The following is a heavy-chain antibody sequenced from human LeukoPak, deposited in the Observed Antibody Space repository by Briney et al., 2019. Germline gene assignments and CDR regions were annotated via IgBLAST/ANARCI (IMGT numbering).Heavy chain of an antibody. CDR1: GFTFSSYG. J-gene: IGHJ4*02. CDR2: ISYDGSNK. Sequence: GRSLRLSCAASGFTFSSYGMHWVRQAPGKGLKWVAVISYDGSNKYYADSVRGRFTISRDNSNNTLYLQMNSLRAEEAAVYFCAKAPVTSCRGAYCYPFDSWGQGTLVTVSS. V-gene: IGHV3-30*18. CDR3: AKAPVTSCRGAYCYPFDS. D-gene: IGHD2-21*01.